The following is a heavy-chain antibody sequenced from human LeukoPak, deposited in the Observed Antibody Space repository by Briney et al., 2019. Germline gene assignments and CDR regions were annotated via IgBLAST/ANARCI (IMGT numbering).Heavy chain of an antibody. CDR1: GFTVSSNY. CDR3: ARRGCSSTSCYANYYYYGMDV. Sequence: GGSLRLSCAASGFTVSSNYMSWVRQAPGKGLEWVSVIYSGGSTYYADSVKGRFTISGDNSKNTLYLQMNSLRAEDTAVYYCARRGCSSTSCYANYYYYGMDVWGQGTTVTVSS. CDR2: IYSGGST. J-gene: IGHJ6*02. D-gene: IGHD2-2*01. V-gene: IGHV3-66*01.